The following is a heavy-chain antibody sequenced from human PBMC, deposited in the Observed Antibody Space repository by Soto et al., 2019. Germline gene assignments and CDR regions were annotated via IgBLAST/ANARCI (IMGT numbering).Heavy chain of an antibody. J-gene: IGHJ5*02. CDR1: GYTLSGYY. CDR2: INPNSGGT. D-gene: IGHD2-15*01. V-gene: IGHV1-2*04. Sequence: ASVKVCCKASGYTLSGYYMHWVRQAPGQGLEWMGWINPNSGGTNYAQKFQGWVTMTRDTSISTAYMELSRLRSDDTAVYYCARDSLGCSGGSCYSGNWFDPWGQGTLVTVSS. CDR3: ARDSLGCSGGSCYSGNWFDP.